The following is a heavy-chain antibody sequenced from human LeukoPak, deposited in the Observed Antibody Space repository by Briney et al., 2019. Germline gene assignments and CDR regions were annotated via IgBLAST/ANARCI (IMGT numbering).Heavy chain of an antibody. CDR1: GGSFSGYY. J-gene: IGHJ6*02. Sequence: PSETPSLTCAVYGGSFSGYYWSWIRQPPGKGLEWIGEINHSGSTNYNPSLKSRVTISVDTSKNQFSLKLSSVTAADTAVYYCARTYYYYGMDVWGQGTTVTVSS. CDR2: INHSGST. CDR3: ARTYYYYGMDV. V-gene: IGHV4-34*01.